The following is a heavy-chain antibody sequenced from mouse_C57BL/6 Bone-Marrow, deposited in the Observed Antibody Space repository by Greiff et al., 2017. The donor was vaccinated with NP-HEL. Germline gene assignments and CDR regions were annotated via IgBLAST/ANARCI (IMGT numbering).Heavy chain of an antibody. CDR1: GYSITSCYY. V-gene: IGHV3-6*01. CDR3: ARGYYYGSSHFAY. Sequence: EVQLQQSGPGLVKPSQSLSLTCSVTGYSITSCYYWNWIRQFPGNKLEWMGYISYDGSNNYNPSLKNRISITRDTSKNQFFLKLNSVTTEDTATYYCARGYYYGSSHFAYWGQGTLVTVSA. J-gene: IGHJ3*01. D-gene: IGHD1-1*01. CDR2: ISYDGSN.